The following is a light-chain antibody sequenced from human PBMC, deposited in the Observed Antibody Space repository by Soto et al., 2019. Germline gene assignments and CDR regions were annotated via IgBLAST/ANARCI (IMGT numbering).Light chain of an antibody. J-gene: IGKJ2*01. CDR1: QSVSSSY. CDR2: GAS. CDR3: QQYGSSPHT. Sequence: EIVLTQSPGTLSLSPGERATLSCRASQSVSSSYLAWYQQKPCQAPRLLIYGASSRATGIPDRFSGSGSGTAFTLTISRLEPEDFAVYYCQQYGSSPHTFGQGTKLEIK. V-gene: IGKV3-20*01.